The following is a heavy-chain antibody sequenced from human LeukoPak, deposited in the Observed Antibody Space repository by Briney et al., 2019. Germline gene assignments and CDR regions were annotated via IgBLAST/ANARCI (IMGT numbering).Heavy chain of an antibody. Sequence: GGSLRLSCAASGFTFSSYAMHWVRQAPGKGLEWVAVISYDGSNKYYADSVKGRFTISRDNSKNTLYLQMNSLRAEDTAVYYCARVFGSSLDYYYYYYMDVWGKGTTVTVSS. CDR3: ARVFGSSLDYYYYYYMDV. CDR1: GFTFSSYA. J-gene: IGHJ6*03. CDR2: ISYDGSNK. V-gene: IGHV3-30-3*01. D-gene: IGHD6-6*01.